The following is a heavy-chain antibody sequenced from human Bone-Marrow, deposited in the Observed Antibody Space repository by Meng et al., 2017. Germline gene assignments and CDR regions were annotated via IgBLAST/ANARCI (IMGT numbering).Heavy chain of an antibody. V-gene: IGHV3-30*01. D-gene: IGHD3-10*01. J-gene: IGHJ4*02. CDR2: ISYDGSNK. Sequence: GGSLRLSCAASGFTFSSYAMHWVRQAPGKGLEWVAVISYDGSNKYYADSVKGRFTISRDNSKNTLYLQMDSLRAEDTAVYYCARLGRPLLWFGDIRYYFDYWGQGTLVTVSS. CDR3: ARLGRPLLWFGDIRYYFDY. CDR1: GFTFSSYA.